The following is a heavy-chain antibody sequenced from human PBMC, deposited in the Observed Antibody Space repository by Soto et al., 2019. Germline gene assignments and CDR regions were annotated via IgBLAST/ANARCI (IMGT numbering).Heavy chain of an antibody. Sequence: SETMSLTCTVSGGSISNYYCNWIRQPAGKGLEWIGYISQSGATYYNPSLERRVTISMDTSKNAFSLNLSSVTADDTAVYYCARGIWNIEEMIYGFYFDPWGPGTLVTVSS. CDR1: GGSISNYY. CDR2: ISQSGAT. V-gene: IGHV4-59*12. D-gene: IGHD2-8*01. CDR3: ARGIWNIEEMIYGFYFDP. J-gene: IGHJ5*02.